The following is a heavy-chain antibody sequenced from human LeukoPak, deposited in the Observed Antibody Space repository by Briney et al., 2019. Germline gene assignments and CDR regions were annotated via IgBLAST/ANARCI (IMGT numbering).Heavy chain of an antibody. CDR2: LSCSGAGT. CDR1: GFNFSDYA. V-gene: IGHV3-23*01. J-gene: IGHJ4*02. CDR3: ANGRAVLRFLEWLVFDY. Sequence: GGSLRLSCAASGFNFSDYALGWVRQAPGRGLEWVATLSCSGAGTYYSDSVQGRFTISRDNSKNTLYLQMNSLRAEDTAVYCCANGRAVLRFLEWLVFDYWGQGTLVTVSS. D-gene: IGHD3-3*01.